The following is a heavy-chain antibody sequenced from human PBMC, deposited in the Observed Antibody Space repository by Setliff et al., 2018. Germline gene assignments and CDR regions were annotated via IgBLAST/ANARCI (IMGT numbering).Heavy chain of an antibody. CDR2: VYRGGSTT. V-gene: IGHV3-23*03. J-gene: IGHJ4*02. CDR3: AKEVGNY. CDR1: GFTFSNYE. Sequence: GGSLRLSCAASGFTFSNYEMNWVRQAPGKRLEWVSVVYRGGSTTYYADSVKSRFTISRDNSKNTLYLQMNSLRAEDTAVYYCAKEVGNYWGQGTLVTVSS.